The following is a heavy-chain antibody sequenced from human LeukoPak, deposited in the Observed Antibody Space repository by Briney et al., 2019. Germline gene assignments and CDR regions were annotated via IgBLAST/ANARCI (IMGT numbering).Heavy chain of an antibody. CDR2: ISAYNGNT. D-gene: IGHD5-18*01. CDR3: AREIRRPYGRRDTAMVVRGFDY. J-gene: IGHJ4*02. V-gene: IGHV1-18*01. Sequence: GASVKVSCKASGYTFTSYGISWVRQAPGQGLEWMGWISAYNGNTNYAQKLQGRVTMTTDTSTSTAYMELRSLRSDDTAVYYCAREIRRPYGRRDTAMVVRGFDYWGQGTLVTVSS. CDR1: GYTFTSYG.